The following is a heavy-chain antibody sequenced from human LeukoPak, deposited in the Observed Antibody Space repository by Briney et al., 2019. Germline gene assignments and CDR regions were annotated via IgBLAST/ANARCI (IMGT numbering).Heavy chain of an antibody. CDR2: ISSSGSTI. J-gene: IGHJ6*02. Sequence: GGSLRLSCAASGFTFSSYEMNWVRQAPGKGLEWVSYISSSGSTIYYADSVKGRFTISRDNAKNSLYLQMNSLRAEDTAVYYCARAPYCTNGVCMEGMDVWGQGTTVTVSS. V-gene: IGHV3-48*03. D-gene: IGHD2-8*01. CDR3: ARAPYCTNGVCMEGMDV. CDR1: GFTFSSYE.